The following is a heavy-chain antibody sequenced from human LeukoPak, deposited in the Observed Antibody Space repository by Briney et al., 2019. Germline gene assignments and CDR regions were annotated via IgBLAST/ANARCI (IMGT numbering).Heavy chain of an antibody. D-gene: IGHD6-13*01. V-gene: IGHV1-8*01. Sequence: GASVKVSCKASGYTFTSYDINWVRQATGQGLEWMGWMNPNSGNTGYAQKFQGRVTMTRNTSISTACMELSSLRSEDTAVYYCARGRDYSSSWLNWFDPWGQGTLVTVSS. CDR1: GYTFTSYD. CDR2: MNPNSGNT. CDR3: ARGRDYSSSWLNWFDP. J-gene: IGHJ5*02.